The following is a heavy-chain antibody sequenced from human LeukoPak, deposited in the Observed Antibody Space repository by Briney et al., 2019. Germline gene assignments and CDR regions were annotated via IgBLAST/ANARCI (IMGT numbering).Heavy chain of an antibody. CDR1: GGSISSYY. V-gene: IGHV4-59*01. CDR3: ARRFGRDGWYVDY. Sequence: PSETLSLTCTVSGGSISSYYWSWIRQPPGKGLEWIGYIYYSGSTNYNPSLKSRVTISVDTSKNQFSLKLSSVTAADTAVYYCARRFGRDGWYVDYWGQGTLVTVSS. CDR2: IYYSGST. D-gene: IGHD6-19*01. J-gene: IGHJ4*02.